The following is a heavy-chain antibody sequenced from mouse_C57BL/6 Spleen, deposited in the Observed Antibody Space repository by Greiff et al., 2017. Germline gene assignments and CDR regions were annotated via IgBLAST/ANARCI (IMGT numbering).Heavy chain of an antibody. V-gene: IGHV1-81*01. D-gene: IGHD1-1*01. J-gene: IGHJ1*03. CDR3: ARGTLITAVVARYFDV. CDR2: IYPRSGNT. Sequence: QVQLKESGAELARPGASVKLSCKASGYTFTSYGISWVKQRTGQGLEWIGEIYPRSGNTYYNEKFKGKATLTADKSSSTAYMELRSLTSEDSAVYFCARGTLITAVVARYFDVWGTGTTVTIAS. CDR1: GYTFTSYG.